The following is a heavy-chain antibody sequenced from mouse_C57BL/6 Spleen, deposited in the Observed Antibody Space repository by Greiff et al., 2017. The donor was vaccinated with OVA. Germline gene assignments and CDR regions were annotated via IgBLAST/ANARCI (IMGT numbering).Heavy chain of an antibody. V-gene: IGHV1-69*01. D-gene: IGHD2-5*01. Sequence: QVTLQQPGAELVMPGASVKLSCKASGYTFTSYWMHWVKQSHGPGLEWIGEIDPSYNDTNYNQKFQGKSTLTVHKSSSTAYMQLSSLTAEDSSVYYCARSYSNYDYWGQGTTLTVSS. CDR2: IDPSYNDT. J-gene: IGHJ2*01. CDR1: GYTFTSYW. CDR3: ARSYSNYDY.